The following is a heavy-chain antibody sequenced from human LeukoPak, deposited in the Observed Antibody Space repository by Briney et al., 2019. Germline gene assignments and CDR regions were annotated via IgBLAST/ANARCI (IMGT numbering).Heavy chain of an antibody. J-gene: IGHJ3*02. D-gene: IGHD3-9*01. Sequence: PSETLSLTCAVYGGSFSGYYWSWIRQPPGKGLEWIGYIYYSGSTNYNPSLKSRVTISVDTSKNQFSLKLSSVTAADTAVYYCTRVAPPEEYFDWSYDAFDIWGQGTMVTVSS. CDR3: TRVAPPEEYFDWSYDAFDI. CDR1: GGSFSGYY. V-gene: IGHV4-59*01. CDR2: IYYSGST.